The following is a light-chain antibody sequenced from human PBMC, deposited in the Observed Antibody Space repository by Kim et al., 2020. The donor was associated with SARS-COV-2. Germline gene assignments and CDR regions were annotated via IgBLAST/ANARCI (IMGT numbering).Light chain of an antibody. CDR2: SNN. CDR3: QSYDTSLSGSRV. CDR1: SSNIGAGYD. Sequence: QPVLTQPPSVSGAPGQRVTISCTGSSSNIGAGYDVQWYQQLPGTAPKLLIYSNNNRPSGVPDRFSGSKSGTSASLAITGLQAEDEADYYCQSYDTSLSGSRVFGGGTQLTVL. J-gene: IGLJ3*02. V-gene: IGLV1-40*01.